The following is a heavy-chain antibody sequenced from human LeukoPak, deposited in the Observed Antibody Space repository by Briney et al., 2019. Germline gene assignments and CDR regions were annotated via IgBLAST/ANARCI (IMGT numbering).Heavy chain of an antibody. V-gene: IGHV4-31*03. CDR3: ARDEFGVGFDY. CDR2: IYYSGST. CDR1: GGSISSGGYY. Sequence: SQTLSLTCTVSGGSISSGGYYWNWIRQHPGKGLEWIGYIYYSGSTYYNPSLKSRVTISVDTSKNHFSLKLNSVTAADTAVYYCARDEFGVGFDYWGQGTLVTVSS. J-gene: IGHJ4*02. D-gene: IGHD3-10*01.